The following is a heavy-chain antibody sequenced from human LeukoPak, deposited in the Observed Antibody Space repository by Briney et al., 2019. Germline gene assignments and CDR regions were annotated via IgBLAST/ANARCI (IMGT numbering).Heavy chain of an antibody. CDR2: INHSGST. Sequence: SETLSLTCAVYGGSFSGYYWSWIRQPPGKGLEWIGEINHSGSTNYNPSLKSRVTISVDTSKNQFSLKLSSVTAADTAVYYCARQNGGSYTVYYFDYWGQGTLVTVSS. CDR3: ARQNGGSYTVYYFDY. CDR1: GGSFSGYY. J-gene: IGHJ4*02. V-gene: IGHV4-34*01. D-gene: IGHD1-26*01.